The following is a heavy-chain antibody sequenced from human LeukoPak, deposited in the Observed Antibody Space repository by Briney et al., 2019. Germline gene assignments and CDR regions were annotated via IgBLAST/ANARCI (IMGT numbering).Heavy chain of an antibody. J-gene: IGHJ4*02. CDR3: ARGEVAAIPIDY. CDR2: IYYSGST. D-gene: IGHD2-21*02. V-gene: IGHV4-59*01. Sequence: SETLSLTCTVSGGSISSYYWSWIRQPPGKGLEWIGYIYYSGSTNYNPSLKSRVTISVDPSKHQFSLKLSSVTAADTAVYYCARGEVAAIPIDYWGQGTLVTVSS. CDR1: GGSISSYY.